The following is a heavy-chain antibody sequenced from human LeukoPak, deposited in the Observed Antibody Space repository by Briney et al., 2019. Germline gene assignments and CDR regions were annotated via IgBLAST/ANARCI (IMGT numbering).Heavy chain of an antibody. V-gene: IGHV1-2*02. CDR2: INPNSGGT. CDR1: GYTFTGCY. Sequence: ASVKVSCKASGYTFTGCYMHWVRQAPGQGLEWMGWINPNSGGTNYAQKFQGRVTMTRDTSISTAYMELSRLRSDDTAVYYCARTYYDFWSGRRPNYYYGMDVWGQGTTVTVSS. J-gene: IGHJ6*02. CDR3: ARTYYDFWSGRRPNYYYGMDV. D-gene: IGHD3-3*01.